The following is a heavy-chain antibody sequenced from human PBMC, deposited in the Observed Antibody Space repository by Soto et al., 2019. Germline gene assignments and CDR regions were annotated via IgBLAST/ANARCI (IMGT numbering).Heavy chain of an antibody. CDR2: MIAYKCNT. V-gene: IGHV1-18*01. CDR1: GYTVTSYG. CDR3: ARDSIAGAAYKWFDP. J-gene: IGHJ5*02. Sequence: ASVKVSCKASGYTVTSYGISWVRQAPGQVLEWIGWMIAYKCNTNYGQKVQGRVTIAADTSTVTAGMEVRSVRSDDTAVYYCARDSIAGAAYKWFDPWGQGTLVTVSS. D-gene: IGHD6-19*01.